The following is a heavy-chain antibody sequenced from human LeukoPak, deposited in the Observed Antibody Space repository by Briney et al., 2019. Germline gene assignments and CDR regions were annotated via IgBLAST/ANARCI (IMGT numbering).Heavy chain of an antibody. CDR3: ARDLGETGY. D-gene: IGHD3-10*01. V-gene: IGHV3-53*01. CDR1: WVTRNSNY. Sequence: WGALRISSAAPWVTRNSNYINLVPPAPREGLEWVSVIYSGGSTYYADSVKGRFTISRDNSKNTLYLQMNSLRAEDPAVYYCARDLGETGYWGQGTLVTVSS. CDR2: IYSGGST. J-gene: IGHJ4*02.